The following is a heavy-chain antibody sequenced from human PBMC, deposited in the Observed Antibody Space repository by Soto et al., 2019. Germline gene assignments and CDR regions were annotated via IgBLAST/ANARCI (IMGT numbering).Heavy chain of an antibody. V-gene: IGHV4-28*01. Sequence: QVQLQESGPRLVKPSDTLSLTCTVSGYSISSSNWWGWIRQPPGKGLEWIGYIYYSGTSYFNPSLKSRVTMSVDTSKNQFSLKLISVTAEDTAVYYCASRGSGSSLVGDSWGQGTLVTVSS. CDR2: IYYSGTS. CDR1: GYSISSSNW. J-gene: IGHJ4*02. CDR3: ASRGSGSSLVGDS. D-gene: IGHD1-26*01.